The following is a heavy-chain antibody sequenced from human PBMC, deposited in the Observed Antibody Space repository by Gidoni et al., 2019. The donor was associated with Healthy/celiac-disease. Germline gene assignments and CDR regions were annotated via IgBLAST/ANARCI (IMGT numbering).Heavy chain of an antibody. Sequence: QVQLVASGGGVVQPGRSLRLSCAASGFTFSSYGMHWVRQAPGKWLEWVAVISYDGSNKYYADSVKGRFTISRDNSKNTLYLQMNSLRAEDTAVYYCARDFGATNIWGQGTMVTVSS. CDR2: ISYDGSNK. CDR3: ARDFGATNI. CDR1: GFTFSSYG. J-gene: IGHJ3*02. D-gene: IGHD1-26*01. V-gene: IGHV3-30-3*01.